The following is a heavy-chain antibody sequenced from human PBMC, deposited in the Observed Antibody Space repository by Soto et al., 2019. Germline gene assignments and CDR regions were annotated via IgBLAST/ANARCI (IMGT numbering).Heavy chain of an antibody. V-gene: IGHV3-30*18. J-gene: IGHJ4*02. CDR2: TANDGSAQ. CDR1: GFIFTSYG. Sequence: QVQLVESGGGVVQPGGSLRLSCAASGFIFTSYGMQWVRQSPGEGLEWVATTANDGSAQYYADSMKGRFTISRDNSKNTLFLQMDSLRPEDTGVYYCAKSTGGSSWYPPDHWGQGTLVTVSS. CDR3: AKSTGGSSWYPPDH. D-gene: IGHD6-13*01.